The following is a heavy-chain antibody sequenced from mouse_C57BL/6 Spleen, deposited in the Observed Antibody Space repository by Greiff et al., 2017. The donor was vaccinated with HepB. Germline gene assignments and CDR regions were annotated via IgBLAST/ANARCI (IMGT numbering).Heavy chain of an antibody. D-gene: IGHD2-5*01. V-gene: IGHV3-6*01. Sequence: EVQLQQSGPGLVKPSQSLSLTCSVTGYSITSGYYWNWIRQFPGNKLEWMGYISYDGSNNYNPSLKNRISITRDTSKNQFFLKLNSVTTEDTATYYCVRGAYYSNWYFDVWGTGTTVTVSS. CDR2: ISYDGSN. CDR1: GYSITSGYY. CDR3: VRGAYYSNWYFDV. J-gene: IGHJ1*03.